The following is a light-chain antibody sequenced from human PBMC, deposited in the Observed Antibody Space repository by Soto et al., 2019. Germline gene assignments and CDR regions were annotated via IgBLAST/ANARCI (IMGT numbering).Light chain of an antibody. CDR3: QQANSFPPT. V-gene: IGKV1D-12*01. CDR1: QGIGSW. CDR2: AAS. Sequence: DIQLAQSPSSVSASVGDRVTITCRASQGIGSWLAWYQQKPGKAPKLLIYAASSLQSGVPSRFSGSGSGIDFTLTISSLQPEDFASYHCQQANSFPPTFGGGTKVEIQ. J-gene: IGKJ4*01.